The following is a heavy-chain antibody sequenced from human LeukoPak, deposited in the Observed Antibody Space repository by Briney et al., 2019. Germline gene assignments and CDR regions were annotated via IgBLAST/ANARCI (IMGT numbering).Heavy chain of an antibody. CDR3: AKVRPNYYDSGPLES. Sequence: PGGSLRLSCAASGFTFSSYGMHWVRQAPGKGLEWVAFIRYDGSNKYYADSVKGRFTISRDNSKNTLYLQMNSLRAEDTAVYYCAKVRPNYYDSGPLESWGQGTLVTVSS. D-gene: IGHD3-22*01. J-gene: IGHJ4*02. V-gene: IGHV3-30*02. CDR1: GFTFSSYG. CDR2: IRYDGSNK.